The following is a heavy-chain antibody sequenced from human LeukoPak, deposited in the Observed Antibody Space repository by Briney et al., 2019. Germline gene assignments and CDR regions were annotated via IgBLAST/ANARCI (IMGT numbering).Heavy chain of an antibody. D-gene: IGHD7-27*01. CDR2: MSPNSGNT. J-gene: IGHJ4*02. Sequence: GASVKVSCKASADIFTRYDINWVRQAPGQGLEWVGWMSPNSGNTGYAQKFQDRVTMTMDTSISTAYMELSSLRSEDTAVYYCAKGPPKWGFDYWGQGTLVIVSS. V-gene: IGHV1-8*01. CDR1: ADIFTRYD. CDR3: AKGPPKWGFDY.